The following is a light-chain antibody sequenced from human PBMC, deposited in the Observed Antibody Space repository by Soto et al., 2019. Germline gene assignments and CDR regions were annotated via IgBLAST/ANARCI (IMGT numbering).Light chain of an antibody. J-gene: IGLJ2*01. CDR2: DTS. Sequence: QAVVTQEPSLTVSPGGTVTLTCASSTGAVTSGHYPYWFQQKPGQAPRTLIYDTSNKHSWTPARFSGSLLGGIAALTLSGAQPEDEAEYYCFLSYSGTRGGVFGGGTKLTV. CDR3: FLSYSGTRGGV. V-gene: IGLV7-46*01. CDR1: TGAVTSGHY.